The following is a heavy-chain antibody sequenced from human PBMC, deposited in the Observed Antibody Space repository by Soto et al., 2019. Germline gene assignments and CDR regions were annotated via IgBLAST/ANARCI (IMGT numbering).Heavy chain of an antibody. J-gene: IGHJ4*02. CDR2: INPNSGGT. V-gene: IGHV1-2*04. Sequence: ASVKVSCKASGYTFTGYYMHCVRQAPGQGLEWMGWINPNSGGTNYAQKFQGWVTMTRDTSISTAYMELSRLRSDDTAVYYCARDQMGTYYYDSSGYLDYWGQGTLVTVSS. CDR1: GYTFTGYY. D-gene: IGHD3-22*01. CDR3: ARDQMGTYYYDSSGYLDY.